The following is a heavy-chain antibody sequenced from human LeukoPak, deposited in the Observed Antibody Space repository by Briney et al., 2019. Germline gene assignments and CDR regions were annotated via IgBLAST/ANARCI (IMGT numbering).Heavy chain of an antibody. CDR2: IYTSGST. J-gene: IGHJ5*02. CDR3: ARLYCSSTSCYGYNWFDP. Sequence: SETLSLTCTVSGGSISSYYWSWIRQPAGKGLEWIGRIYTSGSTNYNPSLKSRVTMSVDTSKNQFSLKLSSVTAAATAVYYCARLYCSSTSCYGYNWFDPWGQGTLVTVSS. D-gene: IGHD2-2*01. CDR1: GGSISSYY. V-gene: IGHV4-4*07.